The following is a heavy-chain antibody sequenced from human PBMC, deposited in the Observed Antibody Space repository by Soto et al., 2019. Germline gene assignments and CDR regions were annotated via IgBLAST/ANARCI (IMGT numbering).Heavy chain of an antibody. CDR1: GYTFTSYG. CDR3: ARVGVGSGYYYSGAFDI. J-gene: IGHJ3*02. D-gene: IGHD3-22*01. V-gene: IGHV1-18*01. CDR2: ISAYNGNT. Sequence: ASVKVSCKASGYTFTSYGISWVRQAPGQGLERMGWISAYNGNTNYAQKLQGRVTMTTDTSTSTAYMELRSLRSDDTAVYYCARVGVGSGYYYSGAFDIWGQGTMVTVSS.